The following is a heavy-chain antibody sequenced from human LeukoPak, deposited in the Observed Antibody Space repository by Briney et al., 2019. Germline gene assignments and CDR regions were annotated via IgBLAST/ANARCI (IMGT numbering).Heavy chain of an antibody. J-gene: IGHJ4*02. CDR3: ARDPYGSGKRPFDY. Sequence: SETLSLTCTVSGGSISSNSYYWGWIRQPPGKGLKWIGSIYYSGSTYYNPSLKSRVTISVDTSKNQFSLKLSSVTAADTAVYYCARDPYGSGKRPFDYWGQGTLVTVSS. CDR1: GGSISSNSYY. CDR2: IYYSGST. D-gene: IGHD3-10*01. V-gene: IGHV4-39*07.